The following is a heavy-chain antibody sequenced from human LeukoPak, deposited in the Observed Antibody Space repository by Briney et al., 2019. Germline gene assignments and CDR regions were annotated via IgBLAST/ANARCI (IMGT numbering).Heavy chain of an antibody. V-gene: IGHV4-4*07. D-gene: IGHD3-16*01. Sequence: SETLSLTCTVSGCSISSYYWNWIRQPAGKGLEWIGRIYTSGSTNYNPSLKRRVTISVDKSKNQFSLKLSSVTAADTAVYYCARDVDALGGATDYWGQGTLVTVSS. CDR1: GCSISSYY. J-gene: IGHJ4*02. CDR3: ARDVDALGGATDY. CDR2: IYTSGST.